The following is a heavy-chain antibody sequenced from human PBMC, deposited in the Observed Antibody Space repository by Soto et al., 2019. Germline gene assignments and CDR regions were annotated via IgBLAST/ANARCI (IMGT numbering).Heavy chain of an antibody. CDR1: GYTFTSYG. V-gene: IGHV1-18*01. Sequence: ASVKVSCKASGYTFTSYGISWVRQAPGQGLEWMGWISAYKGNTNYARKLQGRVTMTTNTSTSTAYMELRNLRSDDTAVYYCARVGANYYDSSGYSVLYYFDYWGQGTLVTVSS. D-gene: IGHD3-22*01. J-gene: IGHJ4*02. CDR3: ARVGANYYDSSGYSVLYYFDY. CDR2: ISAYKGNT.